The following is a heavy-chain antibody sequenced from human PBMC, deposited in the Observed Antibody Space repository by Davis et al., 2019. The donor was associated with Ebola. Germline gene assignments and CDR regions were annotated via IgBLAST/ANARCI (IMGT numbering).Heavy chain of an antibody. CDR2: VLYTWTT. V-gene: IGHV4-31*11. CDR3: ARGVTVVRGVIPWFDP. CDR1: SASITRDNNS. Sequence: SETLSLTCVVSSASITRDNNSWTWLRQHPGKGLEWIGHVLYTWTTAYNPSLHNRVSMSLDTSKNQFSLTLTFVTAADTALYYCARGVTVVRGVIPWFDPWGRGTLVTVSS. D-gene: IGHD3-10*01. J-gene: IGHJ5*02.